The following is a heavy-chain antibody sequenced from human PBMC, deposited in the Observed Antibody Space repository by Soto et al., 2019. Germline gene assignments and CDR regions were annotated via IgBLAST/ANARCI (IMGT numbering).Heavy chain of an antibody. J-gene: IGHJ4*02. D-gene: IGHD3-22*01. V-gene: IGHV3-33*01. CDR2: IWYDGSEK. CDR1: GFTFRSYG. CDR3: ARATYYYLNYLNY. Sequence: GGSLRLSCEASGFTFRSYGMHWVRQAAGKGLEWVAVIWYDGSEKSYVDSVKGRFTISRDNSKNTLYLQMDSLRSEDTAVYYCARATYYYLNYLNYWGQGTLVTVSS.